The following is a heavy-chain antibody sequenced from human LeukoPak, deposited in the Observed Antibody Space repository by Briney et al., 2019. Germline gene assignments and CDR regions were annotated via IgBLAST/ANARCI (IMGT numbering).Heavy chain of an antibody. J-gene: IGHJ4*02. CDR1: GGTFSSYA. V-gene: IGHV1-69*06. CDR2: IIPIFGTA. D-gene: IGHD5-18*01. CDR3: ARGQKYRSGYTVTELGSGYFDY. Sequence: ASVKVSCKASGGTFSSYAISWVRRAPGQGLEWMGGIIPIFGTANYAQKFQGRVTITADKSTSTAYMELSSLRSEDTAVYYCARGQKYRSGYTVTELGSGYFDYWGQGTPVTVSS.